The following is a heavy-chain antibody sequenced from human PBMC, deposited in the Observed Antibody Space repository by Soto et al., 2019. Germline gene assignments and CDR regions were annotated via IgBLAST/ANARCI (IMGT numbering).Heavy chain of an antibody. Sequence: QVQLQESGPGLVKPSETLSLTCAVSGDSISSYYCMWIRQPPGKGLESIGYLYYGRSANYNPSLKRRVTLSADTSPNQCSLTLSSMTAADTAVYYCALRSMAVVPEYWGQGTLVTVSS. D-gene: IGHD3-22*01. CDR2: LYYGRSA. CDR3: ALRSMAVVPEY. J-gene: IGHJ4*02. V-gene: IGHV4-59*01. CDR1: GDSISSYY.